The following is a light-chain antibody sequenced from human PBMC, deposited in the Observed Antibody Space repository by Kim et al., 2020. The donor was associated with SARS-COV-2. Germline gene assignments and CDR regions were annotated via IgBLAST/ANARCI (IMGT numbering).Light chain of an antibody. Sequence: VTISCSGSSSNLGSNYVYWYQQLPGTAPKLLIYRNNQRPSGVPDRFSGSKSGTSASLAISGLRSEDEADYYCAAWDDSLSGREVVFGGGTQLTVL. J-gene: IGLJ2*01. CDR3: AAWDDSLSGREVV. V-gene: IGLV1-47*01. CDR2: RNN. CDR1: SSNLGSNY.